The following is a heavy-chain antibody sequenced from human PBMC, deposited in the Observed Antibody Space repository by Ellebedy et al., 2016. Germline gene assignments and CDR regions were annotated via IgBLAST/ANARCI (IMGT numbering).Heavy chain of an antibody. CDR1: GGSISSYY. V-gene: IGHV4-59*12. Sequence: SETLSLXXTVSGGSISSYYWSWIRQPPGKGLEWIGYIYYSGSTNYNPSLKSRVTISVDTSKNQFSLKLSSVTAADTAVYYCARVDGTTSPFVLDYWGQGTLVTVSS. CDR3: ARVDGTTSPFVLDY. CDR2: IYYSGST. D-gene: IGHD1-7*01. J-gene: IGHJ4*02.